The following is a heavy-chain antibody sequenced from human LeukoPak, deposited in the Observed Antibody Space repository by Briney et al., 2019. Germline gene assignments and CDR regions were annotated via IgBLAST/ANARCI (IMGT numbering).Heavy chain of an antibody. CDR1: GFTFSSYA. J-gene: IGHJ3*02. CDR3: ARKGVGARGAFDI. CDR2: ISGSGGST. V-gene: IGHV3-23*01. D-gene: IGHD1-26*01. Sequence: GGSLRLSCAASGFTFSSYAMSWVRQAPGKGLEWVSAISGSGGSTYYADSVKGRFTISRDNSKNTLYLQMNSLRAEDTAVYYCARKGVGARGAFDIWGQGTMVTVSS.